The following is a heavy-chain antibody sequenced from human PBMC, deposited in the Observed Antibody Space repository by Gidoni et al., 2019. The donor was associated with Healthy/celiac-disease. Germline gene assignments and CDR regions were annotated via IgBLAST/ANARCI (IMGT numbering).Heavy chain of an antibody. CDR2: IYYSGST. CDR1: GGSISSYY. V-gene: IGHV4-59*01. D-gene: IGHD6-13*01. J-gene: IGHJ4*02. Sequence: QVQLQESGPGLVKPSETLSLTCTVSGGSISSYYWSWIRQPPWKGLEWIGYIYYSGSTNYHPSLKSRVTISVDTSKNQFSLKLSSVTAADTAVYYCARGGIAATDSRPKTRTLDFDYWGQGTLVTVSS. CDR3: ARGGIAATDSRPKTRTLDFDY.